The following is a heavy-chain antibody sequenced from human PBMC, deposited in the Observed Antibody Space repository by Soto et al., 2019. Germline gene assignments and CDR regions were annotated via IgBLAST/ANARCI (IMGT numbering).Heavy chain of an antibody. CDR1: GGTFNSYL. CDR3: ARGLDQPPVGLDFDT. Sequence: QVQLVQSGAEVKNPGSSVKVSCKTSGGTFNSYLIDWVRQAPGQGLEWMGGIIPAFGTAKYAQKFQGRVTMTADKSTTTAYMELRTLTSEDTAVYYCARGLDQPPVGLDFDTWGQGTLVTVSS. D-gene: IGHD2-2*01. CDR2: IIPAFGTA. J-gene: IGHJ4*02. V-gene: IGHV1-69*06.